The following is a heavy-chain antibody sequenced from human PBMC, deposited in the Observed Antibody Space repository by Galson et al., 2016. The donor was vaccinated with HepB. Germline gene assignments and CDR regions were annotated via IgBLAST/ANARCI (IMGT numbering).Heavy chain of an antibody. D-gene: IGHD2-21*01. V-gene: IGHV4-59*01. CDR2: IYNSGST. CDR3: ARDIILASYPRAFDT. CDR1: GDSIGRYY. Sequence: SETLSLTCSVSGDSIGRYYWSWIRQPPGKGLEWIGYIYNSGSTTYNPSLKSRVSISVDTSTKQFSLRLTSVTAADTAMYYCARDIILASYPRAFDTWGHGTKVTVSS. J-gene: IGHJ3*02.